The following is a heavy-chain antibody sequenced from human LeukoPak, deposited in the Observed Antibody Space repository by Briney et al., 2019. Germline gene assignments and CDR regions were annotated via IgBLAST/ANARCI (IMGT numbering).Heavy chain of an antibody. CDR3: AKGYIQLWWFDY. D-gene: IGHD2-21*01. CDR1: GFTFSTYA. CDR2: ISGSGDGA. V-gene: IGHV3-23*01. Sequence: GGSLRLSCAASGFTFSTYAMSCVRQAPGKGLQWVSLISGSGDGAHYADSVKGRFTISRDNTKNTVYLQMTNLRAEDTAVYYCAKGYIQLWWFDYWGQGTLVTVSS. J-gene: IGHJ4*02.